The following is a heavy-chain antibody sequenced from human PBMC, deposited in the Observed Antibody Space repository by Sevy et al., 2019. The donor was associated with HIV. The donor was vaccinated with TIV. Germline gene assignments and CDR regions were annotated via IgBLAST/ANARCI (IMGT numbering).Heavy chain of an antibody. CDR3: AGENAWGRGYS. CDR1: GGSSTSLY. D-gene: IGHD1-26*01. J-gene: IGHJ4*02. CDR2: IYYNGHI. Sequence: SETLSLTCTVSGGSSTSLYWNWIRQPPGKGLEWIANIYYNGHINYNPSLKSRVTLSLDTSKNQFSLRLSSVTAADTAMYYCAGENAWGRGYSSGQGTLVTVSS. V-gene: IGHV4-59*08.